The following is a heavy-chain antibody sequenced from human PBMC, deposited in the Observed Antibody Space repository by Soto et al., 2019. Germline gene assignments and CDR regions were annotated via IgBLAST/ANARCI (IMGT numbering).Heavy chain of an antibody. D-gene: IGHD1-26*01. Sequence: GSLRLSCAASGFPFSTYGMHWVRQAPGKGLEWVAVIYYDGSKKYYSDSVKGRFTISRDNSNNTLFLQMSNLRAADTAVYYCARDLGFGGNYLDYWGQGTLVNVFS. CDR1: GFPFSTYG. V-gene: IGHV3-33*01. CDR2: IYYDGSKK. J-gene: IGHJ4*02. CDR3: ARDLGFGGNYLDY.